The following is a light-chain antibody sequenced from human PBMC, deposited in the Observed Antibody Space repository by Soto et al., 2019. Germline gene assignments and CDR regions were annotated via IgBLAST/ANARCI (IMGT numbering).Light chain of an antibody. Sequence: DIQMTQSPSSLSASVRDRVTITCRASQGIGTYLNWYQQKPGKAPKLLIYAASSLQSGVPSRFSGSGSETDFTLTISSLQPEDVATYACQQSYSTTWTFGQGTKVDIK. CDR2: AAS. CDR1: QGIGTY. V-gene: IGKV1-39*01. CDR3: QQSYSTTWT. J-gene: IGKJ1*01.